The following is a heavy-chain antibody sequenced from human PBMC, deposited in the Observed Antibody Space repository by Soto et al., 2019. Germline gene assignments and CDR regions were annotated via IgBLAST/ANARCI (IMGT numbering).Heavy chain of an antibody. D-gene: IGHD1-26*01. CDR1: GFTVSSNY. Sequence: PGGSLRLSCAASGFTVSSNYMSWVRQAPGRGLEWVSVTYPGGTTHYADSVKGRFTISRDNSKNTMDLQMNSPRADDTAMYYCTREFRTSGSRDAVDIWGQGTVVTVSS. CDR2: TYPGGTT. V-gene: IGHV3-66*01. CDR3: TREFRTSGSRDAVDI. J-gene: IGHJ3*02.